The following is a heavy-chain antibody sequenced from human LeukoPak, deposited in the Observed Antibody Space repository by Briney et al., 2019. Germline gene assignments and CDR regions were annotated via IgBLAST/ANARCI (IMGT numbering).Heavy chain of an antibody. CDR1: GFIFSSYG. Sequence: GRSLRLSCAASGFIFSSYGMYWVRQAPGKGLEWVAVIWHDGSAEFYADSVKGRFSISRDDSKNTLYLQMNGLRAEDTALYYCAKDNRGGWSGYFDYWGQGTLVTVSS. V-gene: IGHV3-33*06. CDR3: AKDNRGGWSGYFDY. D-gene: IGHD6-19*01. J-gene: IGHJ4*02. CDR2: IWHDGSAE.